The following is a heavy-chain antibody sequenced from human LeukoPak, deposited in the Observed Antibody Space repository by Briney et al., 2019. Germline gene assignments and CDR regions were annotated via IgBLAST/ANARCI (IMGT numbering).Heavy chain of an antibody. Sequence: GGSLRLSCAASGFTLSNAWMSWVRQAPGKGLEWVGRIKSKTDGGTTDYAAPVKGRFTISRDDSKNTLYLQMNSLKTEDTAVYYWTTAEGGQLRLTCGAFDIWGQGTKVTVP. CDR1: GFTLSNAW. CDR2: IKSKTDGGTT. D-gene: IGHD5-18*01. CDR3: TTAEGGQLRLTCGAFDI. V-gene: IGHV3-15*01. J-gene: IGHJ3*02.